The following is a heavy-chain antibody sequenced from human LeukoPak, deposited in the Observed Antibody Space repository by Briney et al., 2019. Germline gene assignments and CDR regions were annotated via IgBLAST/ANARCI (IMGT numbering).Heavy chain of an antibody. CDR3: ARDVSPNGIVDY. D-gene: IGHD1-26*01. CDR2: IYYSGST. J-gene: IGHJ4*02. V-gene: IGHV4-39*07. CDR1: GDSISSGAYY. Sequence: SETLSLTCTVSGDSISSGAYYWGWIRQPPGKGLEWIGSIYYSGSTYDNPSLKSRVTISVDTSRNQFSLKLSSVTAADTAVYYCARDVSPNGIVDYWGQGTLVTVSS.